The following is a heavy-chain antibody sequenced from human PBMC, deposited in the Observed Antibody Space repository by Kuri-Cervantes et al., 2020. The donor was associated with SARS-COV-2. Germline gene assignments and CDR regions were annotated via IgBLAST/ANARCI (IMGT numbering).Heavy chain of an antibody. Sequence: GGSLRLSCAASGFTFSNAWMSWVRQAPGKGLEWVGRIKSKIDGGTTDYAAPVKGRFTISRDDSKNTLYLQMNSLKAEDTAVYYCTTDPIVVVPGAIVAWGHGNRV. J-gene: IGHJ5*01. CDR3: TTDPIVVVPGAIVA. CDR2: IKSKIDGGTT. D-gene: IGHD2-2*02. CDR1: GFTFSNAW. V-gene: IGHV3-15*01.